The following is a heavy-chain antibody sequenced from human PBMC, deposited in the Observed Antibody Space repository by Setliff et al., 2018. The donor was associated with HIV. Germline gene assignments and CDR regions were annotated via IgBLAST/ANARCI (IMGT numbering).Heavy chain of an antibody. CDR1: GGTFDSHA. D-gene: IGHD3-10*01. J-gene: IGHJ3*02. Sequence: GASVKVSCKASGGTFDSHAISWVRQAPGQGFEWMGGIIHILGIRNYAQKFQGRVIITTDESTGTAYMELSSLKDDDTAIYYCARPAPLLGTSPANSAFDIWGQGTTVTVSS. CDR2: IIHILGIR. V-gene: IGHV1-69*10. CDR3: ARPAPLLGTSPANSAFDI.